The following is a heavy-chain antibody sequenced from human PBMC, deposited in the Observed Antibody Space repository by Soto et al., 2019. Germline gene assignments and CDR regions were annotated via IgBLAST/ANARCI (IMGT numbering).Heavy chain of an antibody. CDR3: ASYYGSGGNYYFFDV. D-gene: IGHD3-10*01. Sequence: EVQAVESGGGLVQPGGSLRLSCAASGFTFSSKYMGWVRQGPGKGLECVSVLYSAGRINYADSVKGRFTISRDNSGTTLYLQMNSLRAEDTAVYYCASYYGSGGNYYFFDVWGKGTTVTVSS. J-gene: IGHJ6*03. CDR2: LYSAGRI. CDR1: GFTFSSKY. V-gene: IGHV3-66*01.